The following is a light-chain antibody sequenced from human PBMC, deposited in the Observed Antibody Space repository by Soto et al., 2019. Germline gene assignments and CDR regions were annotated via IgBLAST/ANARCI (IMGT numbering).Light chain of an antibody. CDR2: VNN. Sequence: QSVMTQPPSVSGAPGQRVTISCTGSSSNIGAGYDVHWYQQLPGTAPKLLIYVNNNRPSGVPDRFSGSRSGTSASLAITGPQGEDGADYFLQSYDSSLSGSVFGGGTKLTVL. CDR3: QSYDSSLSGSV. V-gene: IGLV1-40*01. J-gene: IGLJ3*02. CDR1: SSNIGAGYD.